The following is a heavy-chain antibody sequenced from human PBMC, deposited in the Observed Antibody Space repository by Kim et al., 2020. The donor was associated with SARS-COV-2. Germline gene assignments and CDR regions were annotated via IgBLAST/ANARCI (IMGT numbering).Heavy chain of an antibody. V-gene: IGHV3-23*01. CDR2: ISGSGGST. CDR3: AKGHRGSSGPY. Sequence: GGSLRLSCAASGFTFSSYAMSWVRQAPGKGLERVSAISGSGGSTYYADSVKGRFTISRDNSKNTLYLQMNSLRAEDTAVYYCAKGHRGSSGPYWGQGTLVTVSS. CDR1: GFTFSSYA. J-gene: IGHJ4*02. D-gene: IGHD6-25*01.